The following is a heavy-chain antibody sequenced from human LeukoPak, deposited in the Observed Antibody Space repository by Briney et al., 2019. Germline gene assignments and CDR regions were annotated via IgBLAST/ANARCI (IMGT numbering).Heavy chain of an antibody. CDR3: ASSWDIAARRPLDY. D-gene: IGHD6-6*01. V-gene: IGHV4-34*01. J-gene: IGHJ4*02. CDR1: GGSFSGYY. Sequence: PSETLSLTCAVYGGSFSGYYWSWIRQPPGKGLEWIGEINHSGSTNYNPSLKSRVSISVDTSKNQFSLKLSSVTAADTAVYHCASSWDIAARRPLDYWGQGTLVTVSS. CDR2: INHSGST.